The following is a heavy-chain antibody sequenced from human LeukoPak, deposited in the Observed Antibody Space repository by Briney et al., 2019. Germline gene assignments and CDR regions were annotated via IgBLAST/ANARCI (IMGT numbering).Heavy chain of an antibody. J-gene: IGHJ3*02. D-gene: IGHD2-2*02. CDR1: GGSISSGSYY. CDR2: IYTSGST. Sequence: SETLSLTCTVSGGSISSGSYYWSWIRQPAGKGLEWIGRIYTSGSTNYNPSLKSLVTISVDSSKNQFSLKLSSVTAADTAVYYCARAGVVPAAINRAFDIWGQGSVVTVSS. CDR3: ARAGVVPAAINRAFDI. V-gene: IGHV4-61*02.